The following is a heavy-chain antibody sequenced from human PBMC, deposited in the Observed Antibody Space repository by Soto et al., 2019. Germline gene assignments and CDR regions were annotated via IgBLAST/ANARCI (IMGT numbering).Heavy chain of an antibody. Sequence: GGSLRLSCAASGFTFSSYWMSWVRQAPGKGLEWVANIKQDGSEKYYVDSVKGRFTISRDNAKNSLYLQMNSLRAEDTAVYYCARAPAPFNIVFGVLPYYYYMDVWGKGTTVTVSS. CDR2: IKQDGSEK. V-gene: IGHV3-7*01. J-gene: IGHJ6*03. CDR1: GFTFSSYW. D-gene: IGHD2-15*01. CDR3: ARAPAPFNIVFGVLPYYYYMDV.